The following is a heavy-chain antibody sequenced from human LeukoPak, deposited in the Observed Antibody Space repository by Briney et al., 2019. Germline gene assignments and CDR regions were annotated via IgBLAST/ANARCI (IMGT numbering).Heavy chain of an antibody. CDR1: GGSISSYY. J-gene: IGHJ5*02. D-gene: IGHD2-21*01. V-gene: IGHV4-59*12. CDR2: IYYSGST. CDR3: ARDNTLQFWGGEPRWFDP. Sequence: SETLSLTCTVSGGSISSYYWSWIRQPPGKGLEWIGYIYYSGSTNYNPSLKSRVTISVDTSKNQFSLKLSSVTAADTAVYYCARDNTLQFWGGEPRWFDPWGQGTLVTVSS.